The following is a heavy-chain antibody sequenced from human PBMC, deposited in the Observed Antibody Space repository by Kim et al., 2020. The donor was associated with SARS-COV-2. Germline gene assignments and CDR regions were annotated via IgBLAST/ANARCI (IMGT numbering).Heavy chain of an antibody. Sequence: GGSLRLSCAASGFTFSSYAMSWVRQAPGKGLEWVSVIYSGGSSKYYADSVKGRFTISRDNSKNTLYLQMNSLRAEDTAVYYCAKDRVGAMGGFDYWGQGTLVTVSS. J-gene: IGHJ4*02. D-gene: IGHD1-26*01. CDR2: IYSGGSSK. CDR3: AKDRVGAMGGFDY. V-gene: IGHV3-23*03. CDR1: GFTFSSYA.